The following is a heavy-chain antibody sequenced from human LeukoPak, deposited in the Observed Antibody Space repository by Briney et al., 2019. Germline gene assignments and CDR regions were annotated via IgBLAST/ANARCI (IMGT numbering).Heavy chain of an antibody. CDR3: AREAAAGTFYFDY. D-gene: IGHD6-13*01. CDR2: IYPSGST. Sequence: SETLSLTCTVSGGSISDYYWSWIRQPAGKGLEWIGRIYPSGSTNYSPSLKSRFTMSVDTSKNQFSLRLSSVTAADTAVYYCAREAAAGTFYFDYWGQGTLVTVSS. J-gene: IGHJ4*02. V-gene: IGHV4-4*07. CDR1: GGSISDYY.